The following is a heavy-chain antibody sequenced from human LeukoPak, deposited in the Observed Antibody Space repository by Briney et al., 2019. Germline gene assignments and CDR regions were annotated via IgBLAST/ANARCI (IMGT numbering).Heavy chain of an antibody. CDR2: ISSEGSST. Sequence: GGSLRLSCEASGFTFSTYWMHWVRQAPGRGLVWDSRISSEGSSTRYAESVKGRFTISRDNAKNTLYLQMNSLRAEDTAVYYCVRELRMSLTRNFFDHWGQGTLVTVSS. CDR3: VRELRMSLTRNFFDH. V-gene: IGHV3-74*01. J-gene: IGHJ4*02. CDR1: GFTFSTYW. D-gene: IGHD2-15*01.